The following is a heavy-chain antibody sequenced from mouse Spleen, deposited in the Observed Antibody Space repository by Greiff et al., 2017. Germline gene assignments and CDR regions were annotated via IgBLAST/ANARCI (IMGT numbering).Heavy chain of an antibody. CDR3: ARLDYYGSSPWFAY. CDR1: GYSFTGYY. D-gene: IGHD1-1*01. CDR2: INPSTGGT. V-gene: IGHV1-43*01. J-gene: IGHJ3*01. Sequence: VQLQQSGPELVKPGASVKISCKASGYSFTGYYMHWVKQSSEKSLEWIGEINPSTGGTSYNQKFKGKATLTVDKSSSTAYMQLKSLTSEDSAVYYCARLDYYGSSPWFAYWGQGTLVTVSA.